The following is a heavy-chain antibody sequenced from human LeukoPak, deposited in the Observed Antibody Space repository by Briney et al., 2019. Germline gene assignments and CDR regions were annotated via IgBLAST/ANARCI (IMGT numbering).Heavy chain of an antibody. D-gene: IGHD3-22*01. V-gene: IGHV3-23*01. CDR3: AKLVGYDSSGNYFDY. J-gene: IGHJ4*02. CDR1: GFXFSSYA. CDR2: ISGSGGST. Sequence: GGSLRLSCAASGFXFSSYAISWVRQAPGKGREWVSAISGSGGSTYYADSVKGRFTISRDNSKNTLYLQMNSLRAEDTAVYYCAKLVGYDSSGNYFDYWGQGTLVTVSS.